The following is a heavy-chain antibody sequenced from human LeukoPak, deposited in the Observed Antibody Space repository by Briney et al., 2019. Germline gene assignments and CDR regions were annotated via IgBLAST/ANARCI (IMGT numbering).Heavy chain of an antibody. CDR1: GFTFSSYA. Sequence: GGSLRLSCAASGFTFSSYAFHWVRQAPGKGLEWVAVILYDGRNKYYTDSVKGRFTISRDNSKNTLYLQMNSLRAEDTAVYYCARDARIVVVADTKVEHAFDIWGQGTMVTVSS. J-gene: IGHJ3*02. V-gene: IGHV3-30*04. D-gene: IGHD2-15*01. CDR3: ARDARIVVVADTKVEHAFDI. CDR2: ILYDGRNK.